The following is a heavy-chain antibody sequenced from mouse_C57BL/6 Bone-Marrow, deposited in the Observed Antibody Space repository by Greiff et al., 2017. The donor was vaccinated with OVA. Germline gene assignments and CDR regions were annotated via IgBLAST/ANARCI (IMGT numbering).Heavy chain of an antibody. CDR1: EYEFPSHD. Sequence: EVRLVESGGGLVQPGESLKLSCESNEYEFPSHDMSWVRKTPEQRLELVAAINTDGGSTYYPDTMESRFIISRDNTKKTLYLQMSRLRAEDTALYYCARRYGNPPAYWGQGTLVTVSA. V-gene: IGHV5-2*03. CDR3: ARRYGNPPAY. CDR2: INTDGGST. J-gene: IGHJ3*01. D-gene: IGHD2-10*02.